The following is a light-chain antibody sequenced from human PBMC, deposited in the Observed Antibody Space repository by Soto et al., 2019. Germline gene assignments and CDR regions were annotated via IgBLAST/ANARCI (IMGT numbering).Light chain of an antibody. CDR3: QQYGSSFIT. Sequence: ELVLTQSPGTLSLSPGERATLSCRASQSVSSSYLAWYQQKPGQAPRLLIYASSNRAPGIPDRFSGSGSGTHFTLTISRLEPEDFAVYYCQQYGSSFITFGQGTRLEIK. V-gene: IGKV3-20*01. CDR1: QSVSSSY. CDR2: ASS. J-gene: IGKJ5*01.